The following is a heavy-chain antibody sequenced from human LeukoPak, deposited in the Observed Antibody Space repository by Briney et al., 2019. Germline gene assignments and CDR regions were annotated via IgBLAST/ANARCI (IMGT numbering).Heavy chain of an antibody. J-gene: IGHJ4*02. CDR3: TSMILNDQESDY. D-gene: IGHD1-1*01. CDR2: INPRGGTT. Sequence: GASVKLSCKASGSTFTRSYMHRVRQAPGQGLEWLGVINPRGGTTSYAQKFQGIVTLPRDTSTSTVSMELSSLRSEDTAVYYCTSMILNDQESDYWGQGTLVTVSS. V-gene: IGHV1-46*01. CDR1: GSTFTRSY.